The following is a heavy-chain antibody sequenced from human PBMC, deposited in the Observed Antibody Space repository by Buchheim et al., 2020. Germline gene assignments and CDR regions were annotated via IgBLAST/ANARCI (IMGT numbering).Heavy chain of an antibody. CDR1: GFTFSSYG. J-gene: IGHJ6*02. CDR2: ISYDGSNK. D-gene: IGHD3-3*01. Sequence: QVQLVESGGGVVQPGRSLRPSCAASGFTFSSYGMHWVRQAPGKGLEWVAAISYDGSNKYYADSVKGRFTISRDNSKNTLNLQMHSLRAEDTAVYYCAKDQYYDFWSGYQNYYGMDVWGQGTT. CDR3: AKDQYYDFWSGYQNYYGMDV. V-gene: IGHV3-30*18.